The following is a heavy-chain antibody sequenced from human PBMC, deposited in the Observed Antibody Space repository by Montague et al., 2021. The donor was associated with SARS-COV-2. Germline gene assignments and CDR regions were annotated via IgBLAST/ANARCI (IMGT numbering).Heavy chain of an antibody. CDR3: ARIPVGSKYYFDF. V-gene: IGHV6-1*01. D-gene: IGHD2-2*01. J-gene: IGHJ4*02. Sequence: CAISGDIFSRHIATWNWIRQSPSRGLEWLGRTYYRSKWYNDYAESVKSRITIDPDTSKHQFSLHLNSVTPEDTAVYYCARIPVGSKYYFDFWGQGTLVTVSS. CDR2: TYYRSKWYN. CDR1: GDIFSRHIAT.